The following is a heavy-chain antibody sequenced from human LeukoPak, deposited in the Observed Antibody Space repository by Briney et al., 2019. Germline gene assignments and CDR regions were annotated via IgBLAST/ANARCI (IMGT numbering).Heavy chain of an antibody. D-gene: IGHD2-2*01. CDR3: ARVKYQLKEGYDY. Sequence: GGSLRLSCAASGFTFSSYSMNWVRQAPGKGREGVSYISSSSSTIYYADSVKGRFTISRDNAKNSLYLQMNSLRAEDTAVYYCARVKYQLKEGYDYWGQGTLVTASS. CDR1: GFTFSSYS. CDR2: ISSSSSTI. V-gene: IGHV3-48*04. J-gene: IGHJ4*02.